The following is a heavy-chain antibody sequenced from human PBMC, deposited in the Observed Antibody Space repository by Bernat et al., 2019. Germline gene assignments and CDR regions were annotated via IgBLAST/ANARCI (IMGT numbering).Heavy chain of an antibody. V-gene: IGHV3-66*04. CDR3: AKPLNGYGMDV. CDR2: IYSGGST. Sequence: EVQLVESGGGLVQPGGSLRLSCAASGFTVSSNYMSWVRQAPGKGLEWVSVIYSGGSTYYADSVKGRFTISRDNSKNTLYLQMNSLRAEDTAVYYCAKPLNGYGMDVWGQGNPGHRLL. J-gene: IGHJ6*02. CDR1: GFTVSSNY.